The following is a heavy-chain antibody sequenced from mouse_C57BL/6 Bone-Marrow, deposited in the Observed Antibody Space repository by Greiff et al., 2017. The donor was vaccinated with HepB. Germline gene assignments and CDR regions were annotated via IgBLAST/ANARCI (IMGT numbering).Heavy chain of an antibody. CDR2: IYPYNGVS. D-gene: IGHD2-4*01. CDR1: GYSFTGYY. Sequence: EVHLQQSGPELVKPGASVKISCKASGYSFTGYYMHWVKQSHGNILDWIGYIYPYNGVSSYNQKFKGKATLTVDKSSSTAYMELRSLTSEDSAVYYCASSIYYDYSYAMDYWGQGTSVTVSS. V-gene: IGHV1-31*01. J-gene: IGHJ4*01. CDR3: ASSIYYDYSYAMDY.